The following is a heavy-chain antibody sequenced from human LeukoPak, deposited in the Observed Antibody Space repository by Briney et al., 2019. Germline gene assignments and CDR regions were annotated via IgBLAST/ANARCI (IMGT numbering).Heavy chain of an antibody. D-gene: IGHD2/OR15-2a*01. J-gene: IGHJ5*02. V-gene: IGHV4-59*02. CDR1: GGSVSDYY. Sequence: SETLSLTCTVSGGSVSDYYWSWIRQPPGKGLEWIGYIYYSGSTHYNPSLKSRVTISVDTSKNQFSLKLSSVTAADTAVYYCARFYTNWFDPWGQGTLATVSS. CDR3: ARFYTNWFDP. CDR2: IYYSGST.